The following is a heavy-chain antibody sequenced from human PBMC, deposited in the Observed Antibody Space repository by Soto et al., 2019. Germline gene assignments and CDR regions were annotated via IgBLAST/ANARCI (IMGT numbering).Heavy chain of an antibody. D-gene: IGHD2-15*01. CDR1: GDTFSNYA. V-gene: IGHV1-69*13. CDR3: ARGGTRFTVVVAAPYYYFGMDV. CDR2: IIPFFGTA. J-gene: IGHJ6*02. Sequence: SVKVSCKASGDTFSNYAFSWVRQAPGQGLEWMGGIIPFFGTANYAQKFQGRVTITADESTTTAYMELRSLRSEDTAVYYCARGGTRFTVVVAAPYYYFGMDVWGQGTTVTVSS.